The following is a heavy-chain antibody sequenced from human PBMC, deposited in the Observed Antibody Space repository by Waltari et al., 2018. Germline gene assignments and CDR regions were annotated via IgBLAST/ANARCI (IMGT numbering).Heavy chain of an antibody. CDR3: ARGVYDYVWGSYRQNPYYFDY. J-gene: IGHJ4*02. CDR1: GYSISSGYY. CDR2: LYHSGGT. Sequence: QVQLQESGPGLVKPSETLSLTCAVSGYSISSGYYWGWIRQPPGKGLEWIGSLYHSGGTYYNPSLKSRVTIAVDTAKNQCSLKLSVGTAADTAVYYCARGVYDYVWGSYRQNPYYFDYWGQGTLVTGSS. V-gene: IGHV4-38-2*01. D-gene: IGHD3-16*02.